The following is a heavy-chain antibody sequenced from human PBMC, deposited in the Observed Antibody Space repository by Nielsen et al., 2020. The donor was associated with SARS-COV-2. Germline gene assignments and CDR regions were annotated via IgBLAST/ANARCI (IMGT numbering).Heavy chain of an antibody. D-gene: IGHD3-10*01. Sequence: SETLSLTCTVSGGSISSGDYYWSWIRQPPGKGLEWIGYIYYSGSTNYNPSLKSRVTISVDTSKNQFSLKLSSVTAADTAVYYCAKDGVVRGDALDLWGQGTMVTVSS. CDR3: AKDGVVRGDALDL. CDR1: GGSISSGDYY. V-gene: IGHV4-61*08. J-gene: IGHJ3*01. CDR2: IYYSGST.